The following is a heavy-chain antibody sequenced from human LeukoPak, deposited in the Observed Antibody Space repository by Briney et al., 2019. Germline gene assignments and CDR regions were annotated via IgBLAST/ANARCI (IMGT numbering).Heavy chain of an antibody. CDR1: GGSISSYY. J-gene: IGHJ4*02. CDR2: IYYSGST. CDR3: ARDHFSYHSSGYQYYFDY. Sequence: SETLSLTCTVSGGSISSYYWSWIRQPPGKGLEWIGYIYYSGSTNYNPSLKSRVTISVDMSKNQFSLKLSSVTAADTAVYYCARDHFSYHSSGYQYYFDYWGQGTLVTVSS. D-gene: IGHD3-22*01. V-gene: IGHV4-59*01.